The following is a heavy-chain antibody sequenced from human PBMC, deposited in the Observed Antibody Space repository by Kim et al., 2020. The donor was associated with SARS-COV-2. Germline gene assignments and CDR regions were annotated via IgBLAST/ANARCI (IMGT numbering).Heavy chain of an antibody. CDR3: ASHRGYSGYDASSFDY. Sequence: GGSLRLSCAASGFTFSDYYMSWIRQAPGKGLEWVSYISSSSSYTNYADSVKGRFTISRDNAKNSLYLQMNSLRAEDTAVYYCASHRGYSGYDASSFDYWGQGTLVTVSS. CDR1: GFTFSDYY. J-gene: IGHJ4*02. D-gene: IGHD5-12*01. V-gene: IGHV3-11*06. CDR2: ISSSSSYT.